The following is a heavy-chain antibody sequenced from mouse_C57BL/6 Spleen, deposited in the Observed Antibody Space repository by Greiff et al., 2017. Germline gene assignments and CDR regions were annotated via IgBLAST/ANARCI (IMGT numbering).Heavy chain of an antibody. Sequence: VQLQQPGAELVKPGASVKLSCKASGYTFTSYWMHWVKQRPGQGLEWIGMIHPNSGSTNYNEKFKSKATLTVDKSSSTAYMQLSSLTSEDSAVYYCARYYYGSSYYYFDYWGQGTTLTVSS. D-gene: IGHD1-1*01. V-gene: IGHV1-64*01. CDR3: ARYYYGSSYYYFDY. CDR2: IHPNSGST. J-gene: IGHJ2*01. CDR1: GYTFTSYW.